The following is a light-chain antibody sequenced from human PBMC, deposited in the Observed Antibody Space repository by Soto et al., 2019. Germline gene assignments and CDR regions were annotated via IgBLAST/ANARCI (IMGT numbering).Light chain of an antibody. V-gene: IGKV3-11*01. CDR1: QSVSSY. CDR2: DAS. CDR3: QQRSNGPFT. Sequence: EIVLTQSPATLSLSPGERATLSCRASQSVSSYLAWYQQKPGQAPRLLIYDASNRATGIPARFSGSGSGTDFTLTISSLEPEDFAVYVCQQRSNGPFTFGPGTKVDIK. J-gene: IGKJ3*01.